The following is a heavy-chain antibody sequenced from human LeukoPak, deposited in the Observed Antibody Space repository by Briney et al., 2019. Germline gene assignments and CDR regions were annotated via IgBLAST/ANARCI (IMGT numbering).Heavy chain of an antibody. J-gene: IGHJ4*02. CDR3: ARGLAYYYGSGSYGFDY. CDR1: GFTCSSYE. Sequence: GGSLRLSCAASGFTCSSYEMNWVRQAQGKGREGGSYISSSGSTIYYADSVKGRFTISRDNAKNSLYLQMNSLRAEDTAVYYCARGLAYYYGSGSYGFDYWGQGTLVTVSS. CDR2: ISSSGSTI. D-gene: IGHD3-10*01. V-gene: IGHV3-48*03.